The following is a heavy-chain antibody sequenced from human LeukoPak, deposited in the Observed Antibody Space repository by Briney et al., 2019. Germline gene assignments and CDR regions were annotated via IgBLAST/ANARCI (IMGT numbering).Heavy chain of an antibody. V-gene: IGHV4-39*01. CDR3: ARGRPYTGGYHLDY. D-gene: IGHD1-26*01. J-gene: IGHJ4*02. CDR2: IYYSGST. CDR1: GDSTSSDRYY. Sequence: SETLSLTCTISGDSTSSDRYYGVWVRQPPGKGLEWIGNIYYSGSTYYNPSLKSRVTMSVDTSKNQFFLKLNSVTAADTAVYYCARGRPYTGGYHLDYWGQGTLVTVSS.